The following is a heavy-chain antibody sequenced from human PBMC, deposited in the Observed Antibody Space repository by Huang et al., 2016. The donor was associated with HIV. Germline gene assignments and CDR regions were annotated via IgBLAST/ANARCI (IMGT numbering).Heavy chain of an antibody. D-gene: IGHD6-13*01. CDR1: GFPFSAYG. J-gene: IGHJ3*01. V-gene: IGHV3-30*02. Sequence: QVRLVESGGGVVQPGASLTLSCSASGFPFSAYGMGWVRQAQGKGLGWVSFIRYDGNNDYLIGSVKGRFTISRDNSNNTLYLRMNSLRPEDTAVYYCVKERGSSRARSSFDFWGQGTSVIVSS. CDR3: VKERGSSRARSSFDF. CDR2: IRYDGNND.